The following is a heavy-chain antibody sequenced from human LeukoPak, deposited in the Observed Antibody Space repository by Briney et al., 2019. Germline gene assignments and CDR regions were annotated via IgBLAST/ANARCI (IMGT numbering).Heavy chain of an antibody. V-gene: IGHV4-39*01. CDR1: GDSISSSGYY. J-gene: IGHJ4*02. CDR2: IHFSGTT. D-gene: IGHD3-10*01. CDR3: ARFRGVVSSSLLDF. Sequence: SETLSLTCTVSGDSISSSGYYWGWIRQPPGKGLEWIGIIHFSGTTYYHPSLKSRVTISVDTSKNQFSLKLTSVTAADTAVYYCARFRGVVSSSLLDFWGQGTLVTVSS.